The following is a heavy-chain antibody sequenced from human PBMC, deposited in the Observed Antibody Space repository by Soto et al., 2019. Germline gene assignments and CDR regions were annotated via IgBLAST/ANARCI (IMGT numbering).Heavy chain of an antibody. V-gene: IGHV3-7*02. D-gene: IGHD3-10*01. Sequence: GASVKVSCKASGYTFISYGISWVRQAPGKGLEWVANIKRDGSEKSYVDSVKGRFSVSRDNTKNSLYLQMNNLRAEDTAVYYCATRPPDETYYGVFDYWGRGALVTVSS. J-gene: IGHJ4*02. CDR3: ATRPPDETYYGVFDY. CDR1: GYTFISYG. CDR2: IKRDGSEK.